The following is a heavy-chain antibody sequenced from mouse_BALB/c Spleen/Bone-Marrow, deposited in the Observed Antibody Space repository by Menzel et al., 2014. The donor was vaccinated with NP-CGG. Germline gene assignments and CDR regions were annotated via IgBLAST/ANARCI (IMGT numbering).Heavy chain of an antibody. CDR1: GFTFSSYA. CDR3: ARARFYYGKLVDY. CDR2: ISSGGST. V-gene: IGHV5-6-5*01. J-gene: IGHJ4*01. D-gene: IGHD1-1*01. Sequence: DVMLVESGGGLVKPGGSLKLSCAASGFTFSSYAMSWVRQTPEKRLEWVASISSGGSTYYPDSVKGRFTISRDNARNILYLQMSSLRSEDTAVYYCARARFYYGKLVDYWGQGTSVTVSS.